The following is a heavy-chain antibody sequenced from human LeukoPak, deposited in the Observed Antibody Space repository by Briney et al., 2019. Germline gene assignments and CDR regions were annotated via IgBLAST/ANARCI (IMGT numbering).Heavy chain of an antibody. D-gene: IGHD3-3*01. J-gene: IGHJ4*02. Sequence: ASVKVSCKASGYTFTGYYMHWVRQAPGQGLEWMGWINPNSGGTNYAQKFQGRVIMTRDTSISTAYMELSRLRSDDPAVYYSARDPRGFWSGYSDPHFDYWGQGTLVTVSS. CDR3: ARDPRGFWSGYSDPHFDY. CDR2: INPNSGGT. CDR1: GYTFTGYY. V-gene: IGHV1-2*02.